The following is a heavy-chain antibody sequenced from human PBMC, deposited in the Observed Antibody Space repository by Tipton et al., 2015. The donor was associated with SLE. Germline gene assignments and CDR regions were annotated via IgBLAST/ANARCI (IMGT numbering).Heavy chain of an antibody. CDR1: GGSISSHSSF. CDR2: FYYSGST. Sequence: TLSLTCTVSGGSISSHSSFWGWVRQPPGKGLEWIGIFYYSGSTYSNPSLRSRVTMSVDTSKNQFSLQMSSVTAADTAVYYCARDRRGWYFDLWGRGTLVTVSS. J-gene: IGHJ2*01. V-gene: IGHV4-39*07. D-gene: IGHD3-10*01. CDR3: ARDRRGWYFDL.